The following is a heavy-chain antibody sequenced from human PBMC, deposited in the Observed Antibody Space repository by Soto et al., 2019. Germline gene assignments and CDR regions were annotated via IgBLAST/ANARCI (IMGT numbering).Heavy chain of an antibody. J-gene: IGHJ4*02. CDR1: GGSFSGYY. Sequence: PSETLSLTCAVYGGSFSGYYWSWIRQPPGKGLEWIGEINRSGSTNYNPSLKSRVTISVDTSENQFSLNLTSVTAADTAVYYCASPASYCGGDCSAKWGQGTLVTVSS. CDR2: INRSGST. CDR3: ASPASYCGGDCSAK. V-gene: IGHV4-34*01. D-gene: IGHD2-21*02.